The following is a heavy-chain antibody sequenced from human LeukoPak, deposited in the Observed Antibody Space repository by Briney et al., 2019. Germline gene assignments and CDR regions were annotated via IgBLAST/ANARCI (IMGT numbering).Heavy chain of an antibody. V-gene: IGHV4-39*07. D-gene: IGHD3-22*01. J-gene: IGHJ4*02. CDR1: GGSIRSSNYY. Sequence: SETLSLTCTVSGGSIRSSNYYWGWIRQPPGKGLEWIGSIYYSGNTYYNPSLKSRVTISVDTSKNQFSLKLSSVTAADTAVYYCARKYYDSSGVRSDYFDYWGQGTLVTVSS. CDR3: ARKYYDSSGVRSDYFDY. CDR2: IYYSGNT.